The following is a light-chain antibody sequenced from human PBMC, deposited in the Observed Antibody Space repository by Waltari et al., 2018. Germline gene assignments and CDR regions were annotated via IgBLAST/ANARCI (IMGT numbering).Light chain of an antibody. CDR2: WAS. V-gene: IGKV4-1*01. J-gene: IGKJ2*03. Sequence: EMTQSPDSLPVSLGERATINCKSSQSVLYNFNNKNYLAWFQLKPGQPPKLLIRWASTREPGVPDRFNGSGSGTDFTLTISSLQTEDVAVYYCQQYLTLPYSFGQGTKLEIK. CDR1: QSVLYNFNNKNY. CDR3: QQYLTLPYS.